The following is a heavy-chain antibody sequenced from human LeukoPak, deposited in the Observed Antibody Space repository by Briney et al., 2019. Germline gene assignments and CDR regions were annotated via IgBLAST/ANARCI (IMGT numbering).Heavy chain of an antibody. V-gene: IGHV4-59*01. D-gene: IGHD6-13*01. CDR1: GGSISSYY. J-gene: IGHJ4*02. CDR3: ARGPPTLRQQLTLWYYFDY. CDR2: IYYSGST. Sequence: SSETLSLTCTVSGGSISSYYWSWIRQPPGKGLEWIGYIYYSGSTNYSPSLKSRVTISVDTSKNQFSLKLSSVTAADTAVYYCARGPPTLRQQLTLWYYFDYWGQGTLVTVSS.